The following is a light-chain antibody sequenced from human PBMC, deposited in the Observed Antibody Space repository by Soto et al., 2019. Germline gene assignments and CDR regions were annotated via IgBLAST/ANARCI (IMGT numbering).Light chain of an antibody. CDR1: QSVTSSY. CDR2: GAS. Sequence: EIVLTQSPDTLSLSPGERATLSCRASQSVTSSYLAWYQQKPGQAPRLLIYGASSRATGIPDRFSGSGSGTDFTLTISRLEPGDCAVYYCQQYGSSPRFGQGTKVDIK. V-gene: IGKV3-20*01. CDR3: QQYGSSPR. J-gene: IGKJ1*01.